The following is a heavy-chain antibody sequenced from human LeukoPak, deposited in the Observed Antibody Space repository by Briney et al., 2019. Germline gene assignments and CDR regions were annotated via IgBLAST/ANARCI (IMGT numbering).Heavy chain of an antibody. J-gene: IGHJ4*02. CDR2: MSYDGSNV. Sequence: PGGSLRLSCGASSFISNDYAMHWVRQAPGKGLEWIASMSYDGSNVHYAGSLKGRFTIYRDSSKNTLYLQMNGLRSEDTAAYYCAKELWELTQYIFDCWGQGTLVTVSS. D-gene: IGHD1-26*01. CDR3: AKELWELTQYIFDC. V-gene: IGHV3-30*18. CDR1: SFISNDYA.